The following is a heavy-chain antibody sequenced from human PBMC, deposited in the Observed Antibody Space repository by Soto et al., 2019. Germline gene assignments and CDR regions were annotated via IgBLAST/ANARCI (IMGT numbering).Heavy chain of an antibody. CDR3: ARLDIGGFYRFFDS. CDR2: TGSGTGPG. CDR1: GGSLSTNP. J-gene: IGHJ4*02. Sequence: SVKVSCKASGGSLSTNPISWVRQAPGQGLEWMGGTGSGTGPGNHAQKFQGRLTVTADTSTSTVCMELTNLSSEDTAVYYCARLDIGGFYRFFDSWGQGTLVTVSS. D-gene: IGHD2-21*01. V-gene: IGHV1-69*06.